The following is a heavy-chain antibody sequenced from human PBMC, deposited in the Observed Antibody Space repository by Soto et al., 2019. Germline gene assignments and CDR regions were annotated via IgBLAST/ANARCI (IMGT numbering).Heavy chain of an antibody. CDR3: ARHVVTSTSPPGIYYFDY. CDR2: IDPSDSYT. V-gene: IGHV5-10-1*01. Sequence: EVQLVQSGAEVKKPGESLRISCKGSGYSFTSYWISWVRQMPGKGLEWMGRIDPSDSYTNYSPSFQGHVTISADKSISTAYLQWSSLKASDTAMYYCARHVVTSTSPPGIYYFDYWGQGTLVTVSS. CDR1: GYSFTSYW. J-gene: IGHJ4*02. D-gene: IGHD2-2*01.